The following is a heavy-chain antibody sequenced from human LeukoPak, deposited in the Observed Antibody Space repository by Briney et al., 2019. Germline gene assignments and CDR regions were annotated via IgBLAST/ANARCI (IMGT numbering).Heavy chain of an antibody. CDR3: AREYYDFWSGYGGLNWFDP. CDR2: ISAYNGNT. V-gene: IGHV1-18*01. J-gene: IGHJ5*02. D-gene: IGHD3-3*01. Sequence: ASVKVSCKASGYTFTSYGISWVRQAPGQGLEWMGWISAYNGNTNYAQKLQGRVTMTTDTSTSTAYMELRSLRSDDTAVYYCAREYYDFWSGYGGLNWFDPWGQGTLVTVSS. CDR1: GYTFTSYG.